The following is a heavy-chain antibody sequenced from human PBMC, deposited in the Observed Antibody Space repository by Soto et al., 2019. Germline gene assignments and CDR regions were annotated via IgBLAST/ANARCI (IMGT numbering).Heavy chain of an antibody. CDR2: SSGSSGST. CDR1: GITFSIEG. D-gene: IGHD3-3*02. CDR3: AVISSNYYPSNFHH. Sequence: GRSFRLSCVVSGITFSIEGITCGRRGRGGGGVGVLGSSGSSGSTYYEASVKGRFIISRDNSKNPLFLQMNSVRADDTAVYYCAVISSNYYPSNFHHWGRGTLVTVSS. V-gene: IGHV3-23*01. J-gene: IGHJ1*01.